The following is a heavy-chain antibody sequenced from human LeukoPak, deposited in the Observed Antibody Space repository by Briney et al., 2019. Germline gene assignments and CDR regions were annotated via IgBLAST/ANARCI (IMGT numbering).Heavy chain of an antibody. D-gene: IGHD2-2*01. CDR1: GFTFSNAW. CDR2: IKSKTDGGTT. J-gene: IGHJ4*02. V-gene: IGHV3-15*01. Sequence: GGSLRLSCAASGFTFSNAWMSWVRQAPGKGLEWVGRIKSKTDGGTTDYAAPVKGRFTISRDDSKTTLYLQMNSLKTEDTAVYYCTTDSGYCSSTSCDWDYWGQGTLVTVSS. CDR3: TTDSGYCSSTSCDWDY.